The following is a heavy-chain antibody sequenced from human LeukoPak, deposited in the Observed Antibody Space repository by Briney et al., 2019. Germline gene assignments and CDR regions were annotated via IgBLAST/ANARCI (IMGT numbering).Heavy chain of an antibody. D-gene: IGHD1-26*01. V-gene: IGHV4-59*01. CDR2: IYYSGST. CDR1: GGSISSYY. CDR3: ARDRYGGPGYFDY. J-gene: IGHJ4*02. Sequence: KPSETLSLTCTVSGGSISSYYWSWIRQPPGKGLEWIGYIYYSGSTNYNPSLKSRVTISVDTSKNQFSLKLSSVTAADMAVYYCARDRYGGPGYFDYWGQGTLVTVSS.